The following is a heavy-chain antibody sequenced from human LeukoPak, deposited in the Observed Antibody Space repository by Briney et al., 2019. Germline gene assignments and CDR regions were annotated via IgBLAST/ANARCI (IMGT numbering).Heavy chain of an antibody. Sequence: GSSVKVSCKASGGTFSSSAISWVRQAPGQGLEWMGRIIPILGIANCAQKFQGRVTITADKSTSTAYMELSSLRSEDTAVYYCATLWRLVGATLWFDPWGQGTLVTVSS. D-gene: IGHD1-26*01. CDR3: ATLWRLVGATLWFDP. CDR2: IIPILGIA. J-gene: IGHJ5*02. CDR1: GGTFSSSA. V-gene: IGHV1-69*04.